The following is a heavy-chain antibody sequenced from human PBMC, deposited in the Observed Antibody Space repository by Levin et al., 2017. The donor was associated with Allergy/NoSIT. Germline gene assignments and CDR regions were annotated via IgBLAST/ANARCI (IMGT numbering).Heavy chain of an antibody. D-gene: IGHD1-26*01. J-gene: IGHJ6*02. V-gene: IGHV3-15*01. CDR2: LKSEGSGGTA. Sequence: GGSLRLSCAASGFAFTPAWMTWVRQAPGKGLEWVGRLKSEGSGGTADYAAPVKGRFTISRDDSKNTLFLQMNGLKMEDTAVYYCAWDKDAYYKMDVWGQGTTVTVSS. CDR1: GFAFTPAW. CDR3: AWDKDAYYKMDV.